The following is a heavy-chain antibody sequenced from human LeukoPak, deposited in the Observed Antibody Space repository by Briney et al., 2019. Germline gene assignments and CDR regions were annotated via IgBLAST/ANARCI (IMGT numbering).Heavy chain of an antibody. CDR2: IYPGDSDT. Sequence: GESLKISCKGSGYSFTSYWIGWVRQMPGKGLEWMGIIYPGDSDTRYSPSFQGQVTISADKSISTAYLQWSSLKASDTAIYYCASLHFGGSNAQPIKYFFDYWAREPRVPVSS. J-gene: IGHJ4*02. V-gene: IGHV5-51*01. CDR1: GYSFTSYW. D-gene: IGHD1-26*01. CDR3: ASLHFGGSNAQPIKYFFDY.